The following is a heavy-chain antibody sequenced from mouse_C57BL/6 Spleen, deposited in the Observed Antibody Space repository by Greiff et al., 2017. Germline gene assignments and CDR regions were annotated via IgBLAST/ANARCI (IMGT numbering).Heavy chain of an antibody. CDR2: ISYDGSN. CDR1: GYSITSGYY. D-gene: IGHD2-5*01. CDR3: ARKSNYEEGGFAY. Sequence: EVQLQQSGPGLVKPSQSLSLTCSVTGYSITSGYYWNWIRQLPGNKLEWMGYISYDGSNKYNPSLKKRISITRYTTKNQFFLKLNSVTTEDTATYYCARKSNYEEGGFAYWGQGTLVTVSA. V-gene: IGHV3-6*01. J-gene: IGHJ3*01.